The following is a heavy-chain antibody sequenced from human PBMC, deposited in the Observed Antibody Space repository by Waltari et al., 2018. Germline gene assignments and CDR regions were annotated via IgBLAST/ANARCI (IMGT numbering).Heavy chain of an antibody. D-gene: IGHD6-13*01. CDR3: ATPRTGIAAAGLDY. CDR2: IIPIFGTA. CDR1: GGTFSSYA. V-gene: IGHV1-69*13. Sequence: QVQLVQSGAEVKKPGSSVKVSCKASGGTFSSYAISWVRQAPGQGLEWMGGIIPIFGTANYAQKFQGRVTITADESTSTAYMELSSLRSEDTAVYYCATPRTGIAAAGLDYWGQGTLVTVSS. J-gene: IGHJ4*02.